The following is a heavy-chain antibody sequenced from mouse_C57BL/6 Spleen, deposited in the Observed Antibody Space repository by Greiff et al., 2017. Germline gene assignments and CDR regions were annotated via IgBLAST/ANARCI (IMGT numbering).Heavy chain of an antibody. Sequence: EVKLLQSGAELVKPGASVKLSCTASGFNIKDYYMHWVQQRTEQGLEWLGRFDPEDGETKYAPTLQGKATITADTSSNTSYLQLISLTSEDTAVYYCARYYGRSRHIDYGGQGTTLTVSS. J-gene: IGHJ2*01. D-gene: IGHD1-1*01. CDR3: ARYYGRSRHIDY. V-gene: IGHV14-2*01. CDR1: GFNIKDYY. CDR2: FDPEDGET.